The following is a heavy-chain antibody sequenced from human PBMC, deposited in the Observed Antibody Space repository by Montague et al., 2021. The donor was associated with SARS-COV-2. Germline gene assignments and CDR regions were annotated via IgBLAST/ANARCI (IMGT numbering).Heavy chain of an antibody. CDR2: IYTSGTT. D-gene: IGHD3-22*01. Sequence: TLSLTCTVSGGSISSGSYYWSWIRQPAGKGLEWIGRIYTSGTTGYSFSLKSRVTISVDTSKNQFSLKLTSVTAADTAVYYRARQYYYDNNGFPAYDYWGRGTLVTVSS. CDR1: GGSISSGSYY. V-gene: IGHV4-61*02. J-gene: IGHJ4*02. CDR3: ARQYYYDNNGFPAYDY.